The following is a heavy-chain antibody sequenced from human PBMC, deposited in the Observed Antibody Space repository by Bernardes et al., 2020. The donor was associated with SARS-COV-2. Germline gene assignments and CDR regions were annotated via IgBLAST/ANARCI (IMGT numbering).Heavy chain of an antibody. V-gene: IGHV1-18*04. D-gene: IGHD2-15*01. CDR3: AREGVVVTAFEYYYYYMDV. CDR2: ISTSNGNT. J-gene: IGHJ6*02. CDR1: GYTFTSYG. Sequence: ASVKVSCKTSGYTFTSYGISWARQAPGHGLEWVGWISTSNGNTNYAQKIQGRVTMTTDTSTSTAYMELRSLRSDDTAVYYCAREGVVVTAFEYYYYYMDVWGQGTTVTVSS.